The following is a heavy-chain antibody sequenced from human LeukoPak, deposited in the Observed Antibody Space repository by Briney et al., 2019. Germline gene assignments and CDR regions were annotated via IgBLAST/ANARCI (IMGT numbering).Heavy chain of an antibody. CDR2: ISYDGSNK. D-gene: IGHD6-19*01. V-gene: IGHV3-30*18. CDR3: AKTPLARYSSGWYGY. Sequence: PGGSLRLSCAASGFTFSSYGMHWVRQAPGKGLEWVAVISYDGSNKYYADSVKGRFTISRDNSKNTLYLQMNSLRAEDTAVYYCAKTPLARYSSGWYGYWSQGTLVTVSS. J-gene: IGHJ4*02. CDR1: GFTFSSYG.